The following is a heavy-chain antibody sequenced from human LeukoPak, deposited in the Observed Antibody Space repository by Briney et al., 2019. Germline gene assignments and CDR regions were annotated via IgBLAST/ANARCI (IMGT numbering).Heavy chain of an antibody. CDR1: GFTFSSYG. CDR3: AKDIYANIAVAGQG. CDR2: ISCSGGST. J-gene: IGHJ4*02. Sequence: GGTLRLSCAASGFTFSSYGMSWVRQAPGKGLEWVSAISCSGGSTYYADSVKGRFTISRDNSKNTLYLQMNSLRAEDTALYYCAKDIYANIAVAGQGWGQGTLVTVSS. D-gene: IGHD6-19*01. V-gene: IGHV3-23*01.